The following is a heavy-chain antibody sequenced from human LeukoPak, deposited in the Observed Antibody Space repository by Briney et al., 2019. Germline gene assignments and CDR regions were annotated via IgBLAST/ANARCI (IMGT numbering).Heavy chain of an antibody. CDR3: ARSSRDGYNYGSYYYGMDV. Sequence: GGSLRLSCAASEFAFSTYNMNWVRQAPGKGLEWVSYISSSGSTIYYADSVKGRFTISRDNAKNSLYLQMNSLRAEDTAVYYCARSSRDGYNYGSYYYGMDVWGQGTTVTVSS. D-gene: IGHD5-24*01. J-gene: IGHJ6*02. CDR1: EFAFSTYN. CDR2: ISSSGSTI. V-gene: IGHV3-48*04.